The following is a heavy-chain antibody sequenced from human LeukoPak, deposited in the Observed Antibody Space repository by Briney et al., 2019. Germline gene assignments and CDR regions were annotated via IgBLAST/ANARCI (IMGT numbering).Heavy chain of an antibody. Sequence: ASETLSLACNVSGGSIRSYYWSWIRQSPGEGLQWIGFIYYSGSTNYNPSLESRVTISVDTSKNQFSLRLTSVTTADTAVYFCARGGPTVRALSSFDCWGQGTLVTVSS. V-gene: IGHV4-59*01. D-gene: IGHD4-17*01. J-gene: IGHJ4*02. CDR2: IYYSGST. CDR1: GGSIRSYY. CDR3: ARGGPTVRALSSFDC.